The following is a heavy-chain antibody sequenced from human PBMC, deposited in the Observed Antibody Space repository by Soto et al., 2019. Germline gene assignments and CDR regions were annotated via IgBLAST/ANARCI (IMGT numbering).Heavy chain of an antibody. CDR3: ARQPPRSSHDFGWELPIRDYYYGMDV. Sequence: SGNLALRCTVSGGSISSSRYSWAWIRQPPGKGLEWIGSIYYSGSTYYNPSLKSRVAISVDTSMGQFSLMLSSVTAADTAVYYCARQPPRSSHDFGWELPIRDYYYGMDVWGQGTTVT. J-gene: IGHJ6*02. D-gene: IGHD1-26*01. V-gene: IGHV4-39*01. CDR1: GGSISSSRYS. CDR2: IYYSGST.